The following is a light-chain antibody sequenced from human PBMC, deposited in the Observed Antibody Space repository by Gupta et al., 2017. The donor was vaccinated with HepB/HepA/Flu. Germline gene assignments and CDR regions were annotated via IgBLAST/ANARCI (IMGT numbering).Light chain of an antibody. CDR2: DAS. CDR3: QQRDSWPLT. Sequence: EIVLTQSPATLPLSPGERATLSCRASQSISTYLGWYQQKPGQAPRLLISDASNGATGIPDRFSGSGSGTDFTLTISSLEPEDFAVYYCQQRDSWPLTFGQGTRL. CDR1: QSISTY. J-gene: IGKJ5*01. V-gene: IGKV3-11*01.